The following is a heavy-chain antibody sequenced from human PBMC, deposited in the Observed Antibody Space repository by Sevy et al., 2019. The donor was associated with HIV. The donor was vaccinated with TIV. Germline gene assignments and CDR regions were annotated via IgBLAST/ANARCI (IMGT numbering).Heavy chain of an antibody. Sequence: GGSLRLSCAASGFTFSSYEMNWVRQAPGKGLEWISYISSSGTIIYYADSVKGRFTISRDNAENSLYLQMNSLRAEDTAVCYCARAPYYDSGGYDYSRPHDYWGQGTLVTVSS. CDR3: ARAPYYDSGGYDYSRPHDY. CDR1: GFTFSSYE. CDR2: ISSSGTII. J-gene: IGHJ4*02. V-gene: IGHV3-48*03. D-gene: IGHD3-22*01.